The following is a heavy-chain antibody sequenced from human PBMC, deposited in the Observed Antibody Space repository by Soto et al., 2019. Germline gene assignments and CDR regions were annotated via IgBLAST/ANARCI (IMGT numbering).Heavy chain of an antibody. CDR3: ARTYCSGGSCYSKHHWFDP. CDR2: MNPNSGNT. CDR1: GYTFTSCD. Sequence: ASVKVSCKASGYTFTSCDISWVRQATGQGLEWMGWMNPNSGNTGYAQKFQGRVTMTRNTSISTAYMELSSLRSEDTAVYYCARTYCSGGSCYSKHHWFDPWGQGTLVTVSS. D-gene: IGHD2-15*01. V-gene: IGHV1-8*01. J-gene: IGHJ5*02.